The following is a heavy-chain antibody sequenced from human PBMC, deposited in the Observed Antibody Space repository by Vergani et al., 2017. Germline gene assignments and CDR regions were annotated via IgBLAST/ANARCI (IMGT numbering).Heavy chain of an antibody. CDR2: IYYSGST. CDR1: GGSISSYY. D-gene: IGHD1-26*01. CDR3: ARHPSLATAPFDC. V-gene: IGHV4-59*08. Sequence: QVQLQESGPGLVKPSETLSLTCTVSGGSISSYYWSWIRQPPGKGLAWIGYIYYSGSTNYSPSLKSRVTISVDTSQNRFALKLGSVTAAATALYYCARHPSLATAPFDCGGQGTLVTVSS. J-gene: IGHJ4*02.